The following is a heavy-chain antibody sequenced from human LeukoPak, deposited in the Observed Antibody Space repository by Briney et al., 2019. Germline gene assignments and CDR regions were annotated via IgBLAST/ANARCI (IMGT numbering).Heavy chain of an antibody. CDR1: RFTFSSYA. J-gene: IGHJ4*02. Sequence: GGSLRLSCAASRFTFSSYAMHWVRQAPGKGLEWVAVISYDGSNKYYADSVKGRFTISRDNSKNTLYLQMNSLRAEDTAVYYCAREARYWGQGTLVTVSS. V-gene: IGHV3-30*14. CDR2: ISYDGSNK. CDR3: AREARY.